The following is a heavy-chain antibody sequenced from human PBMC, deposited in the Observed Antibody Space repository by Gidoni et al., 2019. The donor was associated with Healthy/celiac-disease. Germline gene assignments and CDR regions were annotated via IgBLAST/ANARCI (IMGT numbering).Heavy chain of an antibody. CDR3: ARHYCSSTSCYDFDP. CDR2: IYYSGGT. Sequence: QLQLQESGPGLVKPSETLSLTCTVSGGSISSSSYYWGWIRQPPGKGLKWIGSIYYSGGTCYNPSLKSRVTISVDTSKNQFSLKLSSVTAADTAVYYCARHYCSSTSCYDFDPWGQGTLVTVSS. J-gene: IGHJ5*02. V-gene: IGHV4-39*01. D-gene: IGHD2-2*01. CDR1: GGSISSSSYY.